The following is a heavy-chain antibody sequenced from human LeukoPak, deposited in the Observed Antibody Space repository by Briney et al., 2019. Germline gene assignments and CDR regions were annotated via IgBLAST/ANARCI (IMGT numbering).Heavy chain of an antibody. Sequence: SETLSLTCTVSGGSISSYYWSWIRQPPGKGLEWIGYIYYSGSTNYNPSLKSRVTISVDTSKNQFSLKLSSVTAADTAVYYCARWVATNDAFDIWGQGTMVTVSS. V-gene: IGHV4-59*01. D-gene: IGHD5-12*01. CDR2: IYYSGST. J-gene: IGHJ3*02. CDR1: GGSISSYY. CDR3: ARWVATNDAFDI.